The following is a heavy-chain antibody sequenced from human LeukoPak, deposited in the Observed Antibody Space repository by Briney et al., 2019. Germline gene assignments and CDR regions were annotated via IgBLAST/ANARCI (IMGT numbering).Heavy chain of an antibody. J-gene: IGHJ4*02. CDR3: AKDKGRGSSWTAFDY. Sequence: GGSLRLSCAASGFTFDDYAMHSVRQAPGKGLEWVSGISWNSGSIGYADSVKGRFTISRDNAKNSLYLQMNSLRAEDMALYYCAKDKGRGSSWTAFDYWGQGTLVTVSS. D-gene: IGHD6-13*01. CDR1: GFTFDDYA. V-gene: IGHV3-9*03. CDR2: ISWNSGSI.